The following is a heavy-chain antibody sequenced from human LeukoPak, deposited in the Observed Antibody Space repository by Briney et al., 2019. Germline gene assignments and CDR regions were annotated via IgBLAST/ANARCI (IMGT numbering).Heavy chain of an antibody. CDR1: GGSISSYY. V-gene: IGHV4-59*01. CDR3: TRVVIIRNYYGSGSYRNNWFDP. D-gene: IGHD3-10*01. Sequence: PSETLSLTCTVSGGSISSYYWSWIRQPPGKGLEWIGYIYYSGSTNYNPSLKSRVTISVDTSKNQFSLKLSSVTAADTAVYYCTRVVIIRNYYGSGSYRNNWFDPWGQGTLVTVSS. CDR2: IYYSGST. J-gene: IGHJ5*02.